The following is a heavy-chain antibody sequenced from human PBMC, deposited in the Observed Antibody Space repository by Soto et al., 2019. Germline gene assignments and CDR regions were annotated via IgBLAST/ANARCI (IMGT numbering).Heavy chain of an antibody. D-gene: IGHD2-15*01. CDR3: ARVYCSGGSCQQTDDAFDI. CDR2: ISSSSSYI. CDR1: GFTFSDYY. Sequence: GGSLRLSCAASGFTFSDYYMSWIRQAPGKGLDWVSYISSSSSYIYYADSVKGRFTISRDNAKNSLYLQMNSLRAEDTAVYYCARVYCSGGSCQQTDDAFDIWGQGTMVTVSS. V-gene: IGHV3-11*06. J-gene: IGHJ3*02.